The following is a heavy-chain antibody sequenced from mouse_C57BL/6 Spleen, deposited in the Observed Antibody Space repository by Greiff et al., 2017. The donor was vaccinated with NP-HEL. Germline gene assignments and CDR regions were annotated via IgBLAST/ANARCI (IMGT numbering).Heavy chain of an antibody. CDR3: ARYDGTYYFDY. J-gene: IGHJ2*01. Sequence: DVQLQESGPGLVKPSQSLSLTCSVTGYSITSGYYWNWIRQFPGNKLEWMGYISYDGSNNYNPSLKKRISITRDTSKNQFFLKLNSVTTEDTATYYCARYDGTYYFDYWGQGTTLTVSS. V-gene: IGHV3-6*01. CDR1: GYSITSGYY. D-gene: IGHD2-3*01. CDR2: ISYDGSN.